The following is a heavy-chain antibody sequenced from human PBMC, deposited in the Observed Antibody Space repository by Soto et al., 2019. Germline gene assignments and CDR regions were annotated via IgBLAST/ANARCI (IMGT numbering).Heavy chain of an antibody. CDR3: ASGIQLWLRRINNGYSG. J-gene: IGHJ4*02. V-gene: IGHV1-69*12. CDR2: IIPMFGTA. D-gene: IGHD5-18*01. CDR1: GGTFSTYA. Sequence: QVQLVQSGAEVKKPESSVKVSCKAPGGTFSTYAISRVRQAPGQGLEWMGGIIPMFGTANYAQRFQDRVTITADESTNTFYMELSSLRSEDTAVYFCASGIQLWLRRINNGYSGWGQGTLVTVSS.